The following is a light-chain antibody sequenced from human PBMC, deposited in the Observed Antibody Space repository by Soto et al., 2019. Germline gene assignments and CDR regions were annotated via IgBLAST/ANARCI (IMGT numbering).Light chain of an antibody. CDR2: KAS. V-gene: IGKV1-5*03. CDR3: QQYRSYSWT. J-gene: IGKJ1*01. Sequence: DVQLTQSPSTLSASVGDRVTITCRASQSVSSWLAWYQAKPGKAPNLLVYKASTLQSGVPSRFSGSGSGTEFTLTISSLQPDDFAIYYCQQYRSYSWTVGEGKKVEI. CDR1: QSVSSW.